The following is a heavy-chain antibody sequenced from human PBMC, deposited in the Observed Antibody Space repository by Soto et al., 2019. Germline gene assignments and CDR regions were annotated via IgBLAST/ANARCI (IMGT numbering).Heavy chain of an antibody. CDR1: GFTFSSYD. J-gene: IGHJ6*02. V-gene: IGHV3-13*01. D-gene: IGHD6-19*01. CDR2: IGTAGDT. CDR3: ARDRVAGTDLNYYYGMDV. Sequence: LRLSCAASGFTFSSYDMHWVRQATGKGLEWVSAIGTAGDTYYPGSVKGRFTISRENAKNSLYLQMNSLRAGDTAVYYCARDRVAGTDLNYYYGMDVWGQGTTVTVSS.